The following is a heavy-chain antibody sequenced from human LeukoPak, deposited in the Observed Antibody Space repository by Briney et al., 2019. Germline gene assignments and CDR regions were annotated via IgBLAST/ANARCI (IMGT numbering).Heavy chain of an antibody. V-gene: IGHV4-59*12. D-gene: IGHD3-10*01. Sequence: SETLSLTCTVSGDSISTYYWSWIRQPPGKGLEWIGYIYSGSTNYNASLESRVTISVDTSKNQFSLELNSVTAADTAVYYCARDQGFGDLYYFDYWGQGTLVTVSS. J-gene: IGHJ4*02. CDR3: ARDQGFGDLYYFDY. CDR1: GDSISTYY. CDR2: IYSGST.